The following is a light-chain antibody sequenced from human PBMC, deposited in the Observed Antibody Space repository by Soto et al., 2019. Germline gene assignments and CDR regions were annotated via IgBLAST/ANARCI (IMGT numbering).Light chain of an antibody. Sequence: DIQITQSPSSLSASVGDTVTIICRASQTISSYLHWYQQRPGKAPKLLIYSASTLQSGVPSRFSGSGSGTDFTLTISGLQPEDFATYYCQQSYSTPPWTFGQGTKVDIK. J-gene: IGKJ1*01. CDR1: QTISSY. V-gene: IGKV1-39*01. CDR2: SAS. CDR3: QQSYSTPPWT.